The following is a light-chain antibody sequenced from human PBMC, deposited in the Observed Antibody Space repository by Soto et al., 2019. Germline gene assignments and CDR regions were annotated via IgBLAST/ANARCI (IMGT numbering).Light chain of an antibody. CDR1: QSVSSY. CDR2: DAS. Sequence: EIVLTQSPATLSLSPGERATLSCRASQSVSSYLAWYQQKPGQAPRLLIYDASNMATGIPARFSGSGSGTDFPLTISSLEPEDFAVYYSQQRSNWPTFGQGTRLEIK. J-gene: IGKJ5*01. CDR3: QQRSNWPT. V-gene: IGKV3-11*01.